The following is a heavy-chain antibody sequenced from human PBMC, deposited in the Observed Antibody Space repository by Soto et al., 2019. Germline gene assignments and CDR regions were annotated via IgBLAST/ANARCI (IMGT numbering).Heavy chain of an antibody. V-gene: IGHV1-2*02. CDR1: GYTFTGYY. CDR2: INPNSGGT. Sequence: ASVKVSCNASGYTFTGYYMHWVRQAPGQGLEWMGWINPNSGGTNYAQKFQGRVTMTRDTSISTAYMELSRLRSDDTAVYYCARDYDFWSGYYNPTTSPGYFDYWGQGTLVTVSS. CDR3: ARDYDFWSGYYNPTTSPGYFDY. J-gene: IGHJ4*02. D-gene: IGHD3-3*01.